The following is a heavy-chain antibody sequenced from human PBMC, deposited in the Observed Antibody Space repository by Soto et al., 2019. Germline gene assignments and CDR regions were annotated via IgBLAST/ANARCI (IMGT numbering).Heavy chain of an antibody. D-gene: IGHD4-17*01. CDR3: ARDVRLRWYYIDP. V-gene: IGHV1-18*04. CDR2: ISAYNGNT. J-gene: IGHJ5*02. CDR1: GYTFTSYG. Sequence: ASVKVSCKASGYTFTSYGISWVRQAPGQGLEWMGWISAYNGNTNYAQKLQGRVTMTTDTSTSTAYMELRSPRSDGTAVYYCARDVRLRWYYIDPWGQGTLVTVSS.